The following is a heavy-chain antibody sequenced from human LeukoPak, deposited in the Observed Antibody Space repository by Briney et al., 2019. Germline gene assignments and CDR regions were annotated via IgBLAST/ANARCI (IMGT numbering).Heavy chain of an antibody. V-gene: IGHV4-4*02. CDR2: INHSGST. CDR3: ARLPYYYDSSGYYYFSFDY. Sequence: SETLSLTCAVSGGSISSSNWWSWVRQPPGKGLEWIGEINHSGSTNYNPSLKSRVTISVDTSKNQFSLKLSSVTAADTAVYYCARLPYYYDSSGYYYFSFDYWGQGTLVTVSS. CDR1: GGSISSSNW. J-gene: IGHJ4*02. D-gene: IGHD3-22*01.